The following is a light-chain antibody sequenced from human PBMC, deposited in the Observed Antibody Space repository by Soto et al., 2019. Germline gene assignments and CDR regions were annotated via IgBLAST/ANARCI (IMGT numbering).Light chain of an antibody. V-gene: IGLV2-11*01. CDR2: DVT. Sequence: QPVLTQPRSVSGSPGQSVTISCTGTSSDVGGYNYVSWYQHHPGKAPKLIICDVTKRPSGVPDRFSGSKSGNTASLTISGLQAEDEADYYCCSYAGTYSFWVFGGGTKLTVL. CDR1: SSDVGGYNY. J-gene: IGLJ3*02. CDR3: CSYAGTYSFWV.